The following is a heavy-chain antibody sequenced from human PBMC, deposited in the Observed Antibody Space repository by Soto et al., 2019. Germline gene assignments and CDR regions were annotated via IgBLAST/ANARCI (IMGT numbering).Heavy chain of an antibody. CDR3: ARSFISSSSKGMDV. J-gene: IGHJ6*02. V-gene: IGHV5-10-1*04. CDR1: VYTFTTYC. CDR2: MAPSDSYT. Sequence: RTSCTHPVYTFTTYCCNWVRELQGKGLERMGRMAPSDSYTKYSPSFQGQVIMSADKSSSTAYLHWSDLKASDTAIYYHARSFISSSSKGMDVRVQRTSVT. D-gene: IGHD6-19*01.